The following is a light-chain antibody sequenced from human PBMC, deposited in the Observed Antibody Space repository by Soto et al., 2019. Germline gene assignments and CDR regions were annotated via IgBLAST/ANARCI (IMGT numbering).Light chain of an antibody. CDR3: KNYNSYSEA. J-gene: IGKJ1*01. Sequence: DIQMTQLPFSLPASVGDTVVITCEASQDISNYLNWYQQKPGKAPKLLIYAASTLQSGVPSRFSGSGSGTEFTLTISSLQPDEFATYYCKNYNSYSEAFGNGTKVDIK. CDR1: QDISNY. CDR2: AAS. V-gene: IGKV1-16*01.